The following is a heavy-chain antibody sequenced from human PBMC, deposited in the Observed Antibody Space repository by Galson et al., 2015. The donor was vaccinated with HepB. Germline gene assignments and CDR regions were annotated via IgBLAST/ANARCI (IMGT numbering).Heavy chain of an antibody. Sequence: SLRLSCAASNFNINSNHMSWVRQAPGKGLEWVAVIYSDDNTNYADSVKGRFTISRAKSKNTLYLQMSSLGPEDTAVYFCARDQGDDYVNYYYYHGMDVWGQGTTVTGSS. J-gene: IGHJ6*02. CDR2: IYSDDNT. V-gene: IGHV3-53*05. CDR1: NFNINSNH. D-gene: IGHD4-17*01. CDR3: ARDQGDDYVNYYYYHGMDV.